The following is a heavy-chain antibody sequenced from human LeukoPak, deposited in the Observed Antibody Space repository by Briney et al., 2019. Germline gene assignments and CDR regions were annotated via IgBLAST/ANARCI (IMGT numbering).Heavy chain of an antibody. D-gene: IGHD3-3*01. CDR1: GFTFSSYW. Sequence: GGSLRLSCAASGFTFSSYWMHWVRQVPGKGLEWVSAISGSGGSTYYADSVKGRFTISRDNSKNTLYLQMNSLRAEDTAVYYCAKALGVVIIDYYYYGMDVWGQGTTVTVSS. J-gene: IGHJ6*02. CDR2: ISGSGGST. V-gene: IGHV3-23*01. CDR3: AKALGVVIIDYYYYGMDV.